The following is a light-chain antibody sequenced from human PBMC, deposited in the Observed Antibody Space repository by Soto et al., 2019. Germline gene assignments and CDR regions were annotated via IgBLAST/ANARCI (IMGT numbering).Light chain of an antibody. V-gene: IGKV3-20*01. CDR3: QQYGSSPFT. Sequence: EIVLTQSPGTLSLSPGERATLSCRASQSVSSSYLAWYQQKPGQAPRLLIYGASSRATGIPARFSGSGSGTDFTLTISGLEPEDFAVYYCQQYGSSPFTFGPGNKVDIK. CDR1: QSVSSSY. CDR2: GAS. J-gene: IGKJ3*01.